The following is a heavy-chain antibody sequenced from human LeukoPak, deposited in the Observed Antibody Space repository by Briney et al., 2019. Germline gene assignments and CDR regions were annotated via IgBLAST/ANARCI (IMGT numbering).Heavy chain of an antibody. J-gene: IGHJ6*02. CDR1: GGSLISYY. CDR2: IHYSGST. Sequence: SETLSLTCTVTGGSLISYYWSWIRQPPGQGLEWIGYIHYSGSTNYNPSLKSRVTISVDTSKNQFSLKLSSVTAADTAVYYCARDKGFRCSSTSCYDGYGMDVWGQGTTVTVSS. D-gene: IGHD2-2*01. CDR3: ARDKGFRCSSTSCYDGYGMDV. V-gene: IGHV4-59*01.